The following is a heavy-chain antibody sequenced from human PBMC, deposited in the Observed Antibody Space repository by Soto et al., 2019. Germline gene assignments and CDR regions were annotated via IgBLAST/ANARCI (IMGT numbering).Heavy chain of an antibody. Sequence: SETLSLTCAVYGGSFSGYYWSWIRQPPGKGLEWIGEINHSGSTNYNPSLKSRVTISVDTSKNQFSLKLSSVTAADTAVYYCATGRRNLPDYWGQGTLVTVSS. CDR3: ATGRRNLPDY. D-gene: IGHD4-4*01. J-gene: IGHJ4*02. CDR1: GGSFSGYY. CDR2: INHSGST. V-gene: IGHV4-34*01.